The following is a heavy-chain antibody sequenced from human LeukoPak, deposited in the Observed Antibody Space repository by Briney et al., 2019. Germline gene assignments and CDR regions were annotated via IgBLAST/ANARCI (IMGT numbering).Heavy chain of an antibody. CDR1: GYTFTGYY. J-gene: IGHJ4*02. V-gene: IGHV1-2*02. CDR3: ARAYGGSYFDY. D-gene: IGHD5-12*01. Sequence: ASVTVSCKASGYTFTGYYMHWVRQAPGQGLEWMGWINPNSGGTNYAQKFQGRVTMTRDTSISTAYMELSSLRSEDTAVYYCARAYGGSYFDYWGQGTLVTVSS. CDR2: INPNSGGT.